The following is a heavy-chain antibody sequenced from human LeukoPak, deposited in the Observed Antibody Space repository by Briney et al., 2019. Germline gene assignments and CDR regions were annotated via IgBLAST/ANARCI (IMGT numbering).Heavy chain of an antibody. CDR3: ARGVNSQGTAMVLFDS. CDR2: MNPKSGNT. CDR1: GYTFTNHD. V-gene: IGHV1-8*01. D-gene: IGHD5-18*01. J-gene: IGHJ4*02. Sequence: ASVKVSCKASGYTFTNHDINWVRQASGQGLEWMGWMNPKSGNTGYLQKFQGRVTTTRDTSMSTAFMELSSLTSEDTAVYYCARGVNSQGTAMVLFDSWGQGSLVTVSA.